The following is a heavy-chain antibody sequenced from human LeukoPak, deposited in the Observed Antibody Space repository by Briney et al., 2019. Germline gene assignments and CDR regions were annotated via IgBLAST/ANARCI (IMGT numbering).Heavy chain of an antibody. J-gene: IGHJ5*02. CDR3: ARDLSRTYTVDP. CDR1: GFTFSSHA. Sequence: GGSLRLSCAASGFTFSSHAMHWVRQAPGKGLEWVAFVSYDGRINSYADFVKGRFTISRDNSKNTLYLQMNSLRAEDTAVYFCARDLSRTYTVDPWGQGTLVPVSS. V-gene: IGHV3-30*04. CDR2: VSYDGRIN. D-gene: IGHD2-2*02.